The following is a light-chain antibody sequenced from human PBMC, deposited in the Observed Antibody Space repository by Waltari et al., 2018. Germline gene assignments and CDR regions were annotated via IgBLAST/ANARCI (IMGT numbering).Light chain of an antibody. CDR1: QSITNNY. Sequence: DIVLTQSPGTLSLSPGERASLSCRASQSITNNYLAWYQQIPGQAPRVLIYHASTRANGIPDRFSGSGSGTDFTLTISRLEPGDFAVYYCQKYGSTPRPFGGGTKVEIK. CDR3: QKYGSTPRP. V-gene: IGKV3-20*01. CDR2: HAS. J-gene: IGKJ4*01.